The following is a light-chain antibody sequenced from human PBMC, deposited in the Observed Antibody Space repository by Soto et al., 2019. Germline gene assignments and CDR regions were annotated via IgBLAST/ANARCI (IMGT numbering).Light chain of an antibody. CDR3: SSYTSTNTLV. J-gene: IGLJ2*01. V-gene: IGLV2-14*01. CDR1: SSDVGVYDY. CDR2: EVN. Sequence: QSALTQPASVSGSPGQSITISCTGTSSDVGVYDYVSWYQHHPGNAPKLMIYEVNNRPSGVSNRFSGSKSGNTASLTISGLQAEDEADYYCSSYTSTNTLVFGGGTKVTVL.